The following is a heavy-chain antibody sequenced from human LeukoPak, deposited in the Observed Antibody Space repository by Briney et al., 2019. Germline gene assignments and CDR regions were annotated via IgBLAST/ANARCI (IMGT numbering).Heavy chain of an antibody. Sequence: GGSLRLSCAASGFTFSDYYMNWVRQAPGKGLEWVSSISTSGNYIYYVDSLKGRFTISRDNAKSSLSLQMNSLRAEDTAVYYCARSYGSGSSTLGFWGQGTLVTVSS. CDR1: GFTFSDYY. CDR2: ISTSGNYI. J-gene: IGHJ4*02. CDR3: ARSYGSGSSTLGF. D-gene: IGHD3-10*01. V-gene: IGHV3-21*01.